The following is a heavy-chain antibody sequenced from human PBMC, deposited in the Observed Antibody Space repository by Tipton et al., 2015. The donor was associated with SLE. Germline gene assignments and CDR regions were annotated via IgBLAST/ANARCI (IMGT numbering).Heavy chain of an antibody. D-gene: IGHD5-24*01. CDR1: GFTFSSYE. J-gene: IGHJ5*02. Sequence: SLRLSCAASGFTFSSYEMNWVRQAPGKGLEWVSYISSSGSTIYYADSVKGRFTISRDNAKNSLYLQMNSLRAEDTAVYYCARGWLRYNWFDPWSQGTLVTVSS. V-gene: IGHV3-48*03. CDR3: ARGWLRYNWFDP. CDR2: ISSSGSTI.